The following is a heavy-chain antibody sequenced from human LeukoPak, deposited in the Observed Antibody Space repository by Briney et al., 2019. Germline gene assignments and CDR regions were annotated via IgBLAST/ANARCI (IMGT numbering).Heavy chain of an antibody. CDR2: IYYSGST. V-gene: IGHV4-59*11. CDR3: ARDSSSPTWFDYYYMDV. Sequence: SETLSLTCTVSGGSISSHYWSWIRQPPGKGLEWIGYIYYSGSTNYNPSLKSRVTISVDTSKNQFSLKLSSVTAADTAVYYCARDSSSPTWFDYYYMDVWGKGTTVTVSS. CDR1: GGSISSHY. D-gene: IGHD6-13*01. J-gene: IGHJ6*03.